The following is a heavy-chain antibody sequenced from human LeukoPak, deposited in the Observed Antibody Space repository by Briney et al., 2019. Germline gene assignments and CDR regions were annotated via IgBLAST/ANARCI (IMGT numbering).Heavy chain of an antibody. J-gene: IGHJ4*02. Sequence: GSLRLSCAASGFTVSSNYMSWVRQAPGKGLEWVSVIYSGGSTYYADSVKGRFTISRDNSKNTLYLQMNSLRAEDTAVYYCARRKGYSSGIDYWGQGTLVTVSS. CDR3: ARRKGYSSGIDY. V-gene: IGHV3-53*01. D-gene: IGHD6-19*01. CDR1: GFTVSSNY. CDR2: IYSGGST.